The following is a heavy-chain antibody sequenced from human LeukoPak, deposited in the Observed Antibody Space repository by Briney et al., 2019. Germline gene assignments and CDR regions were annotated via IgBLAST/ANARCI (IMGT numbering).Heavy chain of an antibody. CDR3: ARAINAGDFDY. CDR1: GFTVGSNY. V-gene: IGHV3-53*01. D-gene: IGHD2-8*02. Sequence: GGSLRLSCAASGFTVGSNYMNWVRQAPGKGLEWVSVIYSGGHTYYADSVKGRFTISRDNSKNTLYLQMNSLRAEDTAVYYCARAINAGDFDYWGQGTLVTVSS. J-gene: IGHJ4*02. CDR2: IYSGGHT.